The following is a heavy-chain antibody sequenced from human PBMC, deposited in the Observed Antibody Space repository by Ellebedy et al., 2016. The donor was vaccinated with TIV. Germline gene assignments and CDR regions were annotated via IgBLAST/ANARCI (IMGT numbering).Heavy chain of an antibody. Sequence: SETLSLTCAVSGGSISSGGYSWSWIRQPPGKGLEWIGYIYHSGSTYYNPSLKSRVTISADTSKNQFSLQLNSMTAADTAVYYGARGGGWLQLGYDYWGQGTLVTVSS. D-gene: IGHD5-24*01. CDR2: IYHSGST. J-gene: IGHJ4*02. CDR1: GGSISSGGYS. V-gene: IGHV4-30-2*01. CDR3: ARGGGWLQLGYDY.